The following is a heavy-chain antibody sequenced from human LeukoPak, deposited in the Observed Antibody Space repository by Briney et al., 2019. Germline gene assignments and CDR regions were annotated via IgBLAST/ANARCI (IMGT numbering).Heavy chain of an antibody. CDR3: ARCYGDSNWFDP. Sequence: SETLSLTCAVSGGSISSGGYSWSWIRQPPGKGLEWIGYIYHSGSTYYNPSLRGRVTISLDTSKNQFSLKLSSVTAADTAVYYCARCYGDSNWFDPWGQGTLVTVSS. CDR2: IYHSGST. D-gene: IGHD4-17*01. J-gene: IGHJ5*02. CDR1: GGSISSGGYS. V-gene: IGHV4-30-2*01.